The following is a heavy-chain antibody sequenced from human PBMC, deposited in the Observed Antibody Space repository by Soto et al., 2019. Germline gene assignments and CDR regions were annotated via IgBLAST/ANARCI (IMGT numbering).Heavy chain of an antibody. J-gene: IGHJ4*02. CDR2: ISYDGSNK. Sequence: QVQLVESGGGVVQPGRSLRLSRAASGFTFSSYGMHWVRQAPGKGLEWVAVISYDGSNKYYADSVKGRFTISRDNSKNTLSLQMNSLRAEDTAVYYCAKPGVPEYYFDYWGQGTLVTVSS. V-gene: IGHV3-30*18. CDR1: GFTFSSYG. CDR3: AKPGVPEYYFDY.